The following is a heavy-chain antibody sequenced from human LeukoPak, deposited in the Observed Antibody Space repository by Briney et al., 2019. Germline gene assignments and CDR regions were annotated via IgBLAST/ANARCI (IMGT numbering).Heavy chain of an antibody. CDR1: GYTFTGYY. CDR3: ARERYYGSGSVYNRIDS. V-gene: IGHV1-2*02. CDR2: INPNSGGT. D-gene: IGHD3-10*01. J-gene: IGHJ4*02. Sequence: GASVKVSCKASGYTFTGYYMHWVRHAPGQGLEWMGWINPNSGGTSYSQKFQGRVTMTRDTSISTAYMELTRLSSDDTAVYYCARERYYGSGSVYNRIDSWGQGTLVTVSS.